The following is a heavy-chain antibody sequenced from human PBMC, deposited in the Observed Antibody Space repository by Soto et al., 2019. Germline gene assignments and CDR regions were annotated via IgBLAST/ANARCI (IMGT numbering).Heavy chain of an antibody. CDR1: GYTFTSYG. J-gene: IGHJ3*02. D-gene: IGHD3-10*01. Sequence: QVQLVQSGAEVKKPGASVKVSCKASGYTFTSYGISWVRQAPGHGLEWMGWISAYNGNTNYAQKLQGRVTMTTDTSTSTAYMELRSLRSDDTAVYYCARERRSMVRGVRDSAFDIWGQGTMVTVSS. CDR2: ISAYNGNT. V-gene: IGHV1-18*01. CDR3: ARERRSMVRGVRDSAFDI.